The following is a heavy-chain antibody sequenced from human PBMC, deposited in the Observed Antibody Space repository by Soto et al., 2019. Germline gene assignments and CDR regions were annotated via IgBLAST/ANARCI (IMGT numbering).Heavy chain of an antibody. Sequence: QVQLQESGPGLVKPSETLSLTCTVSGGSVSSGSYYWSWIRQPPGKGLEWIGYIYYSGSTNYNPALKSRGTIAVDTSKNQFSLKLSAVTAADTAVYYCARDRWGDYGDYSWFDPWGQGPLVTVSS. D-gene: IGHD4-17*01. J-gene: IGHJ5*02. CDR3: ARDRWGDYGDYSWFDP. CDR2: IYYSGST. V-gene: IGHV4-61*01. CDR1: GGSVSSGSYY.